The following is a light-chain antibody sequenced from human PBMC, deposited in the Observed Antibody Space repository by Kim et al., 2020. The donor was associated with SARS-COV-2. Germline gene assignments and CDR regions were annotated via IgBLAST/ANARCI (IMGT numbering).Light chain of an antibody. CDR2: DNN. CDR1: SANIGNGF. Sequence: GQTVTLSCSGSSANIGNGFVSWFQQLPGTAPRLLIFDNNKRPSGIPDRFSGSKSGTSATLGITGLQTGDEANYYCATWGNSLTGVVFGGGTKVTVL. CDR3: ATWGNSLTGVV. V-gene: IGLV1-51*01. J-gene: IGLJ2*01.